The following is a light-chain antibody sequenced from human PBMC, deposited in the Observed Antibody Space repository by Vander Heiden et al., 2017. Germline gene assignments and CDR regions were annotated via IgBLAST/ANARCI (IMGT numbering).Light chain of an antibody. CDR3: QSYDSSLSGPVV. CDR1: SSNIGAGYD. CDR2: GNS. J-gene: IGLJ2*01. V-gene: IGLV1-40*01. Sequence: QSVLTQPPSVSGAPGQRVTISCTGSSSNIGAGYDVHWYQQLPGTAPNLLIYGNSNRPSGAPDRFSGSKSGTSASLAITGLQAEDEADYYCQSYDSSLSGPVVFGGGTKLTVL.